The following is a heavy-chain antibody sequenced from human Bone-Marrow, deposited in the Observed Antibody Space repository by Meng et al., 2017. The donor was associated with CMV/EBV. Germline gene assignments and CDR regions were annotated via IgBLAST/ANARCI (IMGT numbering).Heavy chain of an antibody. V-gene: IGHV1-2*02. D-gene: IGHD2-21*01. CDR3: ARDIVRAYNWFDP. CDR2: INPNSGGT. J-gene: IGHJ5*02. CDR1: GYTFTGYY. Sequence: ASVKVSCKASGYTFTGYYMHWVRQAPGQGLEWMGWINPNSGGTNYAQKFQGRVTMTRDTSISTAYMELSRLRSDDPAVYYCARDIVRAYNWFDPWGQGNLVTVSS.